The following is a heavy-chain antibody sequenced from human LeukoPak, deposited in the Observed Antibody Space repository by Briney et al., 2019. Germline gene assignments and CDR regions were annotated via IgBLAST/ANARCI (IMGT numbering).Heavy chain of an antibody. Sequence: ASVKVSCKASGYTFTSYDINWVRQATGQGLEWMGWMNPNSGNTGYAQKFQGRVTMTRNTSISTAYMELRSLRSDDTAVYYCARKKSWGSGRDAFDIWGQGTMVTVSS. CDR2: MNPNSGNT. J-gene: IGHJ3*02. D-gene: IGHD3-10*01. CDR1: GYTFTSYD. V-gene: IGHV1-8*01. CDR3: ARKKSWGSGRDAFDI.